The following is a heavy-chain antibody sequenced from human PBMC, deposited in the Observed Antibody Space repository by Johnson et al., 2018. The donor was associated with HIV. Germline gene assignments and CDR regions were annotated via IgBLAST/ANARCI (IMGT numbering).Heavy chain of an antibody. CDR3: AKGMGLSIGELSDAFHF. Sequence: QLQLVESGGGVVQPGRSLRLSCAASGFSFSSYGMHWVRQAPGKGLEWVAVISYDGSNKYYADSVKGRFTISRDNSKNTLNLQMNSLRPEDTAVYYCAKGMGLSIGELSDAFHFWGLGTVVTVSS. D-gene: IGHD3-10*01. J-gene: IGHJ3*01. CDR1: GFSFSSYG. V-gene: IGHV3-30*18. CDR2: ISYDGSNK.